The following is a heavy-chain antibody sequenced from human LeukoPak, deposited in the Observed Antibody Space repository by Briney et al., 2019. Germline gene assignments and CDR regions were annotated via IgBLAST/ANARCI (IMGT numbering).Heavy chain of an antibody. CDR2: IKSKTSGGTI. D-gene: IGHD3-10*01. CDR3: TRGGHLDS. J-gene: IGHJ5*01. CDR1: GFTFGDYT. Sequence: PGRSLRLSCTASGFTFGDYTMSWVRQAPGKGLEWVGFIKSKTSGGTIEYAASVKGRFTISRDDSKSIAYLQMNSLKAEDTAVYFCTRGGHLDSWGQGTLVTVSS. V-gene: IGHV3-49*04.